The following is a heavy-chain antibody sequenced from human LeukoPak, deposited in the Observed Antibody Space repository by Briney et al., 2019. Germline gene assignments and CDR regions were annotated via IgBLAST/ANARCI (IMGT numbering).Heavy chain of an antibody. CDR3: ARGLGFDY. CDR2: VNHSGST. V-gene: IGHV4-34*01. J-gene: IGHJ4*02. Sequence: SETLSLTCAVYGGSFSGYYWSWIRQPPGKGLEWIGEVNHSGSTNYNPSLKSRVTISVDTSKNQFSLKLSSVTAADTAVYYCARGLGFDYWGQGTLVTVSS. CDR1: GGSFSGYY.